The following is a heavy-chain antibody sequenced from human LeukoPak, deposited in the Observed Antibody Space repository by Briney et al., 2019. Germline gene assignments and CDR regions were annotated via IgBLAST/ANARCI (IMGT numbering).Heavy chain of an antibody. Sequence: PGESLRLSCVASGFTFSSYSTTWVPQAPGKGLEWVSSISNSGASTDYADSVKGRFTISRDNAKNSLYLQMTSLRAEDTAVYYCARESRRYGSGSYPPDYWGRGTLVTVSS. J-gene: IGHJ4*02. CDR1: GFTFSSYS. CDR3: ARESRRYGSGSYPPDY. V-gene: IGHV3-21*06. CDR2: ISNSGAST. D-gene: IGHD3-10*01.